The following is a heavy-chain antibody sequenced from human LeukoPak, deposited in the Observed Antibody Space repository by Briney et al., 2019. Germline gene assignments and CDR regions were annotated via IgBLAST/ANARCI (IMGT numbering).Heavy chain of an antibody. Sequence: GGSLRLSCAASGVTFSMHAMHWVRQAPGKGLEWVAVISYDGSNKYYADSVKGRFTISRDNSKNTLYLQMNSLRAEDTAVYYCARGLSGYSLPKGYWGQGTLVTVSS. V-gene: IGHV3-30-3*01. CDR2: ISYDGSNK. CDR1: GVTFSMHA. J-gene: IGHJ4*02. D-gene: IGHD2-21*01. CDR3: ARGLSGYSLPKGY.